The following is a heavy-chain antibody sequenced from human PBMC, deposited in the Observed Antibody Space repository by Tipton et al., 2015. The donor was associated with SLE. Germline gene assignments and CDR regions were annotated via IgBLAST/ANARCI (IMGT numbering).Heavy chain of an antibody. V-gene: IGHV4-4*08. CDR2: IYTSGST. Sequence: TLSLTCTVSGGSISSYYWSWIRQPPGKGLEWIGYIYTSGSTNYNPSLKSRVTLSVDTSKNQFSLKLSSVTAADTAVYYCAREREELGYCSGGSCYSFDYWGQGTLVTVSS. CDR1: GGSISSYY. CDR3: AREREELGYCSGGSCYSFDY. J-gene: IGHJ4*02. D-gene: IGHD2-15*01.